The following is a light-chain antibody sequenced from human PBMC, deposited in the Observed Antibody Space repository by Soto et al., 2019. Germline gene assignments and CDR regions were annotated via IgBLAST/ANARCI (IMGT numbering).Light chain of an antibody. CDR3: AIWDLTLSAGV. CDR2: SND. CDR1: TSNIGSNT. Sequence: QSVLTQPPSASGTPGQRVTISCSGTTSNIGSNTVSWYQHLPGMAPKLLIYSNDQRPSGVPDRFSGSKSGTSASLAISGLLSEDEADYYCAIWDLTLSAGVFGGGTKLTVL. V-gene: IGLV1-44*01. J-gene: IGLJ3*02.